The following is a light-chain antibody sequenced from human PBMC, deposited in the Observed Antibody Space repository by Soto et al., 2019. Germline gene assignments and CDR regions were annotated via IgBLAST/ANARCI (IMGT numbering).Light chain of an antibody. Sequence: DIQMTQSPSTLSASVGDRVTITCRASQSIGSWLAWFQQKPGKAPKVLIYKASTLESGVPSRFSGSGSWTEFTLTISCLQPDDFATYYCQQYNSYSSFGQGTKVEIK. CDR2: KAS. CDR1: QSIGSW. V-gene: IGKV1-5*03. J-gene: IGKJ1*01. CDR3: QQYNSYSS.